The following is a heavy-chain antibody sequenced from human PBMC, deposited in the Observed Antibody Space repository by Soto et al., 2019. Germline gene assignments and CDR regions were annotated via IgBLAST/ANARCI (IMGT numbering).Heavy chain of an antibody. CDR3: AKGTRWADAFDI. Sequence: GGSLRLSCAASGFTFSSYAMSWVRQAPGKGLEWVSAISGSGGSTYYADSVKGRFTISRDNSKNTLYLQMNSLRAEDAAVYYCAKGTRWADAFDIWGQGTMVTVSS. J-gene: IGHJ3*02. D-gene: IGHD3-10*01. V-gene: IGHV3-23*01. CDR2: ISGSGGST. CDR1: GFTFSSYA.